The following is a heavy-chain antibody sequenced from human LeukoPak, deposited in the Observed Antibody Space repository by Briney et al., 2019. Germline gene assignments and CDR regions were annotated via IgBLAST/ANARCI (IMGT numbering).Heavy chain of an antibody. D-gene: IGHD3-22*01. J-gene: IGHJ4*02. CDR1: KFTFGSYV. Sequence: GGSLRLSCGASKFTFGSYVMNWVRQAPGKGLEWISSISSNSYEIYYVDSVRGRFTISRDNANNSLYLQMNSLRAEDTAVYYCARNFHRRLYDSSGYYPYWGQGTLVTVSS. CDR3: ARNFHRRLYDSSGYYPY. CDR2: ISSNSYEI. V-gene: IGHV3-21*01.